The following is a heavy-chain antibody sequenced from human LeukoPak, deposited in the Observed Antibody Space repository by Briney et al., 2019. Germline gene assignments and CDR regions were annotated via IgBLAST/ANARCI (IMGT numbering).Heavy chain of an antibody. V-gene: IGHV4-61*02. CDR2: IYTSGRT. CDR1: GGSISSGSYY. J-gene: IGHJ6*03. CDR3: ARPNGDFKHYYYYYYMDV. D-gene: IGHD4-17*01. Sequence: SETLSLTCTVSGGSISSGSYYWSWIRQTAGKGLEWIGRIYTSGRTIYNSSLERRVTIPVDTSKNQFSLRLSSVTAADTAVYYCARPNGDFKHYYYYYYMDVWGKGTTVTISS.